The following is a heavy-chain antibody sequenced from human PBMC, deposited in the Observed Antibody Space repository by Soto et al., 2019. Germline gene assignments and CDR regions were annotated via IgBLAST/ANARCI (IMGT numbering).Heavy chain of an antibody. CDR3: ATATISPVSATLYHYGMDV. Sequence: QVQLVQSGAEVKKPGSSVKVSCQASGGTFNNFAFTWVRQAPGQGLEWLGGIMPVFHTTNIAQTFQDRITIIADDFTNTVYMEMTSLRFDDMAVYYCATATISPVSATLYHYGMDVWGRGTTVTVSS. CDR1: GGTFNNFA. V-gene: IGHV1-69*01. D-gene: IGHD6-25*01. J-gene: IGHJ6*02. CDR2: IMPVFHTT.